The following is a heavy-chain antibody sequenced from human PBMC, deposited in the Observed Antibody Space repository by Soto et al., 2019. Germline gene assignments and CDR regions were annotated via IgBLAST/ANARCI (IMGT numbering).Heavy chain of an antibody. CDR2: IMEDGSEK. V-gene: IGHV3-7*03. Sequence: EVQLVESGGGVVQSGGSLRLSCVGSGFTFRSYWMTWVRQAPGKGLEWVANIMEDGSEKYYVDSVKGRFTVSRDNAQNSVFLRMSSLRTDDTAVYYCARAAVAGSYSDYWGQGTLVAVSS. D-gene: IGHD6-19*01. CDR1: GFTFRSYW. CDR3: ARAAVAGSYSDY. J-gene: IGHJ4*02.